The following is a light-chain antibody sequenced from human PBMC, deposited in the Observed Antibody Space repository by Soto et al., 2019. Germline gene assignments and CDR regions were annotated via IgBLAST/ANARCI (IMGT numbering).Light chain of an antibody. CDR2: RND. CDR1: SSNIGSQY. CDR3: ATWDEGLSAHV. Sequence: QAVVTQPPSASGTPGQRVTISCSGSSSNIGSQYVYWYQHLPGTAPKLLIQRNDQRPSGVPDRFSGSKSGTSVSLTITGLRSEDEADYYCATWDEGLSAHVFGGGTKVTVL. J-gene: IGLJ1*01. V-gene: IGLV1-47*01.